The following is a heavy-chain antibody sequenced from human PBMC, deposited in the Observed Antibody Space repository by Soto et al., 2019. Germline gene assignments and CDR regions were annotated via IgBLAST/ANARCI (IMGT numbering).Heavy chain of an antibody. D-gene: IGHD2-2*01. V-gene: IGHV4-59*08. CDR1: GGSISSYY. Sequence: SETLSLTCTVSGGSISSYYWSWIRQPPGKGLEWIGYIYYSGSTNYNPSLKSRVTISVDTSKNQFSLKLSSVTAADTAVYYCARHRAGPIEDIVVVPATDAFDIWGQGTMVTVSS. CDR3: ARHRAGPIEDIVVVPATDAFDI. CDR2: IYYSGST. J-gene: IGHJ3*02.